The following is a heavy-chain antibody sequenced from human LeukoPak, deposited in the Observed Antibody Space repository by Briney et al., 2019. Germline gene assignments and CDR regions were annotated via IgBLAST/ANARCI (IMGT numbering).Heavy chain of an antibody. CDR1: GFSFNSYV. CDR2: ISSSGGGK. J-gene: IGHJ3*01. Sequence: GGSLRLSCAASGFSFNSYVMSWVRQAAGKGLEWVSAISSSGGGKYYADSVKGRFNISRDNSKNRLYLQMNSLRTEDTALYYRAKARIAVAVFGAFDFWGQGKMVTVSS. V-gene: IGHV3-23*01. D-gene: IGHD6-13*01. CDR3: AKARIAVAVFGAFDF.